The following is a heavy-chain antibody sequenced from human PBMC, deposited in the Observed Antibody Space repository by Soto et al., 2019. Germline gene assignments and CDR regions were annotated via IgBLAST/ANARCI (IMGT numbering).Heavy chain of an antibody. Sequence: SETLALTCTVSGDSIXSSSYDWGWIRQPPGKGLEWIGSIYYSGSTYYNPSLKSRVTISVDTSKNQFSLKLSSVTAADTAVYYCARFGGIAARYYYYYMDVWGKGTTVTVSS. CDR3: ARFGGIAARYYYYYMDV. CDR1: GDSIXSSSYD. V-gene: IGHV4-39*01. D-gene: IGHD6-6*01. CDR2: IYYSGST. J-gene: IGHJ6*03.